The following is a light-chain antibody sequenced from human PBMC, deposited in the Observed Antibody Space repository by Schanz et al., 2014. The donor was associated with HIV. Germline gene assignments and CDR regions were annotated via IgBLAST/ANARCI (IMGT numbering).Light chain of an antibody. V-gene: IGLV2-18*02. Sequence: QSALTQPPSVSGSPGQSVTISCTGTSSDVGSYNRVSWYQQPPGTAPKLMIYEVSNRPSGVPDRFSGSKSGNTASLTISGLQAEDEADYYCCSFAGTIGVFGGGTKLTVL. J-gene: IGLJ3*02. CDR3: CSFAGTIGV. CDR2: EVS. CDR1: SSDVGSYNR.